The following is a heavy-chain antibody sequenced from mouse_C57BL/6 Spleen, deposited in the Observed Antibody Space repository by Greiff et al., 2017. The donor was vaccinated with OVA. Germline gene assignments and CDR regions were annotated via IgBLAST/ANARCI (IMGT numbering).Heavy chain of an antibody. Sequence: LQESGPELVKPGASVKISCKASGYAFSSSWMNWVKQRPGKGLEWIGRIYPGDGDTNYNGKFKGKATLTADKSSSTAYMQLSSLTSEDSAVYFCARYGSSLYWYFDVWGTGTTVTVSS. CDR3: ARYGSSLYWYFDV. CDR1: GYAFSSSW. CDR2: IYPGDGDT. J-gene: IGHJ1*03. D-gene: IGHD1-1*01. V-gene: IGHV1-82*01.